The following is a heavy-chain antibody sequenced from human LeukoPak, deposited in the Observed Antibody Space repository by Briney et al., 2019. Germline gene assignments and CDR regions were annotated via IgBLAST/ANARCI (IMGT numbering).Heavy chain of an antibody. CDR2: MSTSSTYI. J-gene: IGHJ4*02. Sequence: PGGSLRLSCAASGFNFRGYNMNWVRQAPGKGLEWVSSMSTSSTYIYYADSTKGRFTISRDDARSLLYLQMDSLRAEDTAVYYCVRDFAFGFCNTTTCRYPFDSWGQGTLVTVSS. D-gene: IGHD3-16*01. CDR3: VRDFAFGFCNTTTCRYPFDS. V-gene: IGHV3-21*06. CDR1: GFNFRGYN.